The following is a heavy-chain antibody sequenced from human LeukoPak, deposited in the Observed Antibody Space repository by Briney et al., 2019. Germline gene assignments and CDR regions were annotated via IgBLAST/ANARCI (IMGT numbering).Heavy chain of an antibody. CDR1: GFTFSSYA. V-gene: IGHV3-30*04. J-gene: IGHJ4*02. D-gene: IGHD2-8*01. CDR3: ARAYGTNGYFQLPIDY. Sequence: GGSLRLSCAASGFTFSSYAMHWVRQAPGKGLEWVTIISYDGTNKYYADSVKGRFTISRDNSKNTLLLQINSLRVEDTALYYCARAYGTNGYFQLPIDYWGQGILVTVSS. CDR2: ISYDGTNK.